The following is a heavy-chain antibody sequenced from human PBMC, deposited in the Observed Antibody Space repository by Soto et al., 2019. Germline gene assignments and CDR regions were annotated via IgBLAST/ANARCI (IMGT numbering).Heavy chain of an antibody. D-gene: IGHD1-1*01. V-gene: IGHV3-7*01. Sequence: EMQLVESGGGLVRPGGSLRLSCVDSGFTFSGSWMAWVRQAPGRGLEWVDNIKEDGSAKNYVGSVQGRFTVSRDNAKKSLYLQMNSLRAEDTAVYYCTRDRAYNRFDYWGQGVLVTVSP. CDR1: GFTFSGSW. CDR3: TRDRAYNRFDY. J-gene: IGHJ4*02. CDR2: IKEDGSAK.